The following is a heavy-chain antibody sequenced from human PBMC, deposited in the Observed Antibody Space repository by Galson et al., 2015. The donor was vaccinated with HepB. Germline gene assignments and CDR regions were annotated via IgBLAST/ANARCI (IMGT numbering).Heavy chain of an antibody. Sequence: SLRLSCAASGFTFSNYWMSWVRQAPGKGLEFVAMIKQDGSEKYYVDSVKGRFTISRDNAKSSLYLQMNSLRAEDTAVYYCARDGLPAAVDYWGQGALVTVSS. J-gene: IGHJ4*02. CDR3: ARDGLPAAVDY. CDR1: GFTFSNYW. V-gene: IGHV3-7*01. D-gene: IGHD6-13*01. CDR2: IKQDGSEK.